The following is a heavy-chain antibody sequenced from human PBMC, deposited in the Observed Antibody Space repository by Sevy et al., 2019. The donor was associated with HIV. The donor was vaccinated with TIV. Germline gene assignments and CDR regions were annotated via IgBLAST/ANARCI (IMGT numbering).Heavy chain of an antibody. Sequence: GGSLRLSCAASGFTFSGSAMHWVRHASGKGLEWVGHIKNKANTYATAYAASVRGRFTISTDDSKSTAYLQMNNLKTEDTAVYYCSTWYGGSFDLWGRGTQVTVSS. CDR3: STWYGGSFDL. CDR1: GFTFSGSA. D-gene: IGHD6-13*01. V-gene: IGHV3-73*01. CDR2: IKNKANTYAT. J-gene: IGHJ2*01.